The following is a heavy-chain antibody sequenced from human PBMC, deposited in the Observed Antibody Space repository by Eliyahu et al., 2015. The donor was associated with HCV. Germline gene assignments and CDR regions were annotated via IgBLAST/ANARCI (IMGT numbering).Heavy chain of an antibody. J-gene: IGHJ3*01. CDR3: AKGPQASVRDAFDL. D-gene: IGHD3-10*01. CDR1: GFTFSSYG. CDR2: ISYNGHDD. Sequence: QVQLVESGGGVVQPGXSLRLSCAASGFTFSSYGMPWVRQAPGKGLEWVSTISYNGHDDYYADSVKGRFSISRDNSKNTLFLEMNSLRPEDTAVYYCAKGPQASVRDAFDLWGQGTMVTVSS. V-gene: IGHV3-30*18.